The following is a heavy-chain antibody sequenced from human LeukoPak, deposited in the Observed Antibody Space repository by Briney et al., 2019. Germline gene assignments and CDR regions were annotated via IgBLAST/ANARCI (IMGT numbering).Heavy chain of an antibody. CDR1: GASISDSY. CDR2: MFPGGST. V-gene: IGHV4-4*07. J-gene: IGHJ4*02. Sequence: SETLSLTCTVSGASISDSYWSRIRQPAGKGLEWIGRMFPGGSTNYNPSLYSRVSMSVDTSKNQFPLRLTSVTAADTGVYYCVRDSPRTSGLLDYWGQGTLVAVSS. D-gene: IGHD5-12*01. CDR3: VRDSPRTSGLLDY.